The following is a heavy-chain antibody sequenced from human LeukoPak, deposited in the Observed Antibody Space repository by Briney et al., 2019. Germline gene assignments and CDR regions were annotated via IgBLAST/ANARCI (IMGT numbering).Heavy chain of an antibody. CDR3: ARGLGTIFGVVSPYYYYMDV. CDR2: IYTSGST. D-gene: IGHD3-3*01. CDR1: GGSISSYY. Sequence: SETLSLTCTVSGGSISSYYWSWIRQPAGKGLEWIGRIYTSGSTNYNPSLKSRVTMSVDTSKNQFSLKLSSVTAADTAVYYCARGLGTIFGVVSPYYYYMDVWGKGTTVTVSS. J-gene: IGHJ6*03. V-gene: IGHV4-4*07.